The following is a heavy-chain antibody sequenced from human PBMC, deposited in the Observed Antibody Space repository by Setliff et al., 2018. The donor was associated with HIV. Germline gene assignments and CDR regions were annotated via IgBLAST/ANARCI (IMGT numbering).Heavy chain of an antibody. CDR1: GYNFFSYG. CDR2: ISTFDGNT. J-gene: IGHJ4*02. V-gene: IGHV1-18*01. CDR3: ARVPGDYGDNPIDY. Sequence: ASVKVSCKASGYNFFSYGISWVRQAPGQGLEWMGWISTFDGNTDYAQNVQDRVTMTTDTSTSTVYMELRSLRSDDTAVYYCARVPGDYGDNPIDYWGQGTLVNVSS. D-gene: IGHD4-17*01.